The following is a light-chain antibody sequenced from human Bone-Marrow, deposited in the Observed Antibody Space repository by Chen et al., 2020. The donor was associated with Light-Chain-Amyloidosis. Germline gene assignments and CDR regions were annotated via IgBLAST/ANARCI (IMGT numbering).Light chain of an antibody. Sequence: SALTQPASVSGSPGQSITISCTGSSSDVGTYNLFSWYQHHPGKAPKLIIYEATKRPSGVSNRFSGSRSGYTASLTISGLQAEDDADYYCCSYAGRGKMFGGGTKLTVL. CDR3: CSYAGRGKM. CDR1: SSDVGTYNL. CDR2: EAT. J-gene: IGLJ3*02. V-gene: IGLV2-23*01.